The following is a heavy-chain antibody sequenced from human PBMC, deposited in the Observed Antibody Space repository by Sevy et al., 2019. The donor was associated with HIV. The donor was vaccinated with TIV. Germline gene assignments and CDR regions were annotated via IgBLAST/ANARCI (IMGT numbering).Heavy chain of an antibody. CDR3: ARDLLNYYDSTGLPDAFDI. Sequence: GGSLRLSYLASGFTLSYYEMNWVRQAPGKGLEWVSYISSSGEITYYADSVKGRFTVSRDNAKNSLYLQMNSLRAEDTAVYYCARDLLNYYDSTGLPDAFDIWGQGTMVTVSS. J-gene: IGHJ3*02. V-gene: IGHV3-48*03. D-gene: IGHD3-22*01. CDR2: ISSSGEIT. CDR1: GFTLSYYE.